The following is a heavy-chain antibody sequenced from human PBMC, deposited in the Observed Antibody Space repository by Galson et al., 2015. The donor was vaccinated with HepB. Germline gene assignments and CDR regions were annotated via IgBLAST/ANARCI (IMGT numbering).Heavy chain of an antibody. CDR1: GGTFSSYA. V-gene: IGHV1-69*13. CDR3: ARDLATVTTPRPYGMDV. D-gene: IGHD4-17*01. J-gene: IGHJ6*02. CDR2: IIPIFGTA. Sequence: SVKVSCKASGGTFSSYAISRVRQAPGQGLEWMGGIIPIFGTANYAQKFQGRVTITADESTSTAYMELSSLRSEDTAVYYCARDLATVTTPRPYGMDVWGQGTTVTVSS.